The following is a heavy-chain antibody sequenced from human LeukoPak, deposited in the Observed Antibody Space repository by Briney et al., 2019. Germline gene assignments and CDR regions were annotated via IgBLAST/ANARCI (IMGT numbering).Heavy chain of an antibody. CDR2: ISGSGGST. V-gene: IGHV3-23*01. Sequence: SGGSLRLSCAASGFTFSSYAMSWVRQAPGKGLEWVSAISGSGGSTYYADSVKGRFTISRDNSKNTLYLQMNSLRAEDTAVYYCARDTFDRTVRGEDYWGQGTLVTVSS. J-gene: IGHJ4*02. CDR1: GFTFSSYA. D-gene: IGHD3-10*01. CDR3: ARDTFDRTVRGEDY.